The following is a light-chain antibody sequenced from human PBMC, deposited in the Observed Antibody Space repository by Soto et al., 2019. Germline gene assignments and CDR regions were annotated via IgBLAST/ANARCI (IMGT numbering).Light chain of an antibody. CDR2: GAS. J-gene: IGKJ2*01. Sequence: EIVLTQSPGTLSLSPGERATLSCRASQSVSSSYLAWYQQKPGQAPRLLIYGASSRATGIPDRFSGSGSGTDFTLTISRLEPDDFAVYYCQRYGVPYTFGQGTKLEIK. V-gene: IGKV3-20*01. CDR1: QSVSSSY. CDR3: QRYGVPYT.